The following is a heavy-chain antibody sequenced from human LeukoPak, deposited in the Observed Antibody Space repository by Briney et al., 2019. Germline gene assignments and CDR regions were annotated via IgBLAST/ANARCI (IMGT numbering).Heavy chain of an antibody. CDR1: GSSISRYY. Sequence: SETLSLTCTVSGSSISRYYWTWLRQPPGKGLEWIGYIFHSGSTNYSPSLKSRVTISLDTSKNQFSLNLSSVTAADTAVYYCARDRRFYFGSGSYYDGFDSWGQGTLVTVSS. J-gene: IGHJ4*02. CDR3: ARDRRFYFGSGSYYDGFDS. V-gene: IGHV4-59*01. CDR2: IFHSGST. D-gene: IGHD3-10*01.